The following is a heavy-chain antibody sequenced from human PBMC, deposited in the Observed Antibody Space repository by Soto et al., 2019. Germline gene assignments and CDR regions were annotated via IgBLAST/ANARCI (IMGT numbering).Heavy chain of an antibody. CDR1: GFTFSSYA. CDR2: ISGSGGST. CDR3: AKDPGHGDYGPDAFDI. D-gene: IGHD4-17*01. J-gene: IGHJ3*02. V-gene: IGHV3-23*01. Sequence: EVQLLESGGGLVQPGGSLRLSCAASGFTFSSYAMSWVRQAPGKGLEWVSAISGSGGSTYYADSVKGRFTISRDNSKNTRYLQMNSLRAEDTAVYYCAKDPGHGDYGPDAFDIWGPGTMVTVSS.